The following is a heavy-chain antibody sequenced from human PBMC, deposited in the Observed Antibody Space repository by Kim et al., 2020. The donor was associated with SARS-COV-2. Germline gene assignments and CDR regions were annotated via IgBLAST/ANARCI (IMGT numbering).Heavy chain of an antibody. D-gene: IGHD3-3*01. Sequence: GKGRFTSSRDNSKNTLYLQMNSLRAEDTAVYYCARDLRFLGSGYYYGMDVWGQGTTVTVSS. CDR3: ARDLRFLGSGYYYGMDV. J-gene: IGHJ6*02. V-gene: IGHV3-30*07.